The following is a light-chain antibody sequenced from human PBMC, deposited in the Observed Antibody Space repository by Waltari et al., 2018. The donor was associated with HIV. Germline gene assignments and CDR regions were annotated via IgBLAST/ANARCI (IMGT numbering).Light chain of an antibody. CDR1: KLGDKY. Sequence: SYELTQPPSVSVSPGQTASITCSGDKLGDKYACWYQQKPGQSPVLVIYEDSKRPSGFLERFSGSNSGNTATLTISGTQAMDEADYYCQAWDSSVVFGGGTKLTVL. J-gene: IGLJ2*01. V-gene: IGLV3-1*01. CDR3: QAWDSSVV. CDR2: EDS.